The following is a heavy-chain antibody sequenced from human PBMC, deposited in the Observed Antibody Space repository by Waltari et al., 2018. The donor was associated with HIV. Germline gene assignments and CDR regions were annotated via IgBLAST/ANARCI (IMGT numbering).Heavy chain of an antibody. Sequence: QVQLVESGGGAVQPGRSLRLSCAASGFTCRSYAMHWVRQDPGKGLEWVAVISYDGSNKYYADSVKGRFNISRDNSKNTLYLQMNSLRAEDTAVYYCARGAQWLAPDYGMDVWGQGTTVTVSS. V-gene: IGHV3-30*01. CDR1: GFTCRSYA. J-gene: IGHJ6*02. CDR3: ARGAQWLAPDYGMDV. D-gene: IGHD6-19*01. CDR2: ISYDGSNK.